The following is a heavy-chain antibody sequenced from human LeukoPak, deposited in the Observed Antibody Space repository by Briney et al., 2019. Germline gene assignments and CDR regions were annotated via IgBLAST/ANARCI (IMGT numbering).Heavy chain of an antibody. V-gene: IGHV3-23*01. CDR1: GFTFKGYG. CDR2: ITGAGSST. Sequence: GGSLRLSCAASGFTFKGYGMTWVRQVPGKGLEWVSSITGAGSSTKYADSVNGRFTISRDNSKNTLSLQMTGLRAEDTAVYYCARKVAVATDLDYWGQGTLVTVSS. CDR3: ARKVAVATDLDY. D-gene: IGHD4-11*01. J-gene: IGHJ4*02.